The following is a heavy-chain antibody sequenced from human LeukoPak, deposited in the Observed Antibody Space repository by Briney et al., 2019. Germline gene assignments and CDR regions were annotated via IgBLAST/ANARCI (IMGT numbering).Heavy chain of an antibody. V-gene: IGHV1-69*13. Sequence: SVKVSCKASGYTFTSYGISWVRQAPGQGLEWMGGIIPIFGTANYAQKFQGRVTITADESTSTAYMELSSLRSEDTAVYYCARHGSGWYWDAFDIWGQGTMVTVSS. CDR3: ARHGSGWYWDAFDI. J-gene: IGHJ3*02. D-gene: IGHD6-19*01. CDR1: GYTFTSYG. CDR2: IIPIFGTA.